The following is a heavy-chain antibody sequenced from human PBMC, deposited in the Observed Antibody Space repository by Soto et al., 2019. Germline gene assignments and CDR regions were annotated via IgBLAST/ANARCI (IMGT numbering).Heavy chain of an antibody. CDR1: GYTFTSYA. Sequence: GASVKVSCKASGYTFTSYAMHWVRQAPGQRLEWMGWINAGNGNTKYSQKFQGRVTITRDTSASTAYMELSSLRSEDTAVYYCARAAGDCSSTSCYGSDYWGQGTLVTVSS. J-gene: IGHJ4*02. D-gene: IGHD2-2*01. V-gene: IGHV1-3*01. CDR2: INAGNGNT. CDR3: ARAAGDCSSTSCYGSDY.